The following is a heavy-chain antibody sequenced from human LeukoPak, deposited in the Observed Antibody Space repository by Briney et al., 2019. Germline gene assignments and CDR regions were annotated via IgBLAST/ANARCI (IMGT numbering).Heavy chain of an antibody. CDR3: AKDGPYSSTWYGFY. Sequence: GASVKVSCTASGGIYRTYAINWVRQAPGQGLEWMGGIIPFIGITKHAQKFQGRVTVTADESTSTVYLEVNSLKSEDTAVYYCAKDGPYSSTWYGFYWGQGTLVTVSS. D-gene: IGHD6-13*01. CDR1: GGIYRTYA. V-gene: IGHV1-69*10. CDR2: IIPFIGIT. J-gene: IGHJ4*02.